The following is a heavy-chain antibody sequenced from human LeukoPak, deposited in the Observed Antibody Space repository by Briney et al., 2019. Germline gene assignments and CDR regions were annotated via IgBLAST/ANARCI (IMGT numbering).Heavy chain of an antibody. J-gene: IGHJ4*02. D-gene: IGHD3-3*01. Sequence: ASVKVSCKASGYTFTSYGISWVRQAPGQGLEWMGWISAYNGNTNYAQKLQGRVTMTTDTSTSTAYMELRSLRSDDTAVYYCARDYDFWSGYLYYFDYWGQGTLVTVSS. CDR1: GYTFTSYG. CDR3: ARDYDFWSGYLYYFDY. CDR2: ISAYNGNT. V-gene: IGHV1-18*01.